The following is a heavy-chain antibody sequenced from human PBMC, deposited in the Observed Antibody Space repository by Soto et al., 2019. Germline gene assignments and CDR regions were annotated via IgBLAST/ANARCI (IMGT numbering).Heavy chain of an antibody. CDR3: AASIAAAGTNWFDP. D-gene: IGHD6-13*01. J-gene: IGHJ5*02. CDR1: GASLDSTNYY. V-gene: IGHV4-30-4*01. Sequence: SETLSLTCTVSGASLDSTNYYWIWIRQPPGKGLEWIGYIYYGGITYYNPSLKSRLTMSRDTSKNQFSLRLTSVTPEDTAVYYCAASIAAAGTNWFDPWGQGTLVTVSS. CDR2: IYYGGIT.